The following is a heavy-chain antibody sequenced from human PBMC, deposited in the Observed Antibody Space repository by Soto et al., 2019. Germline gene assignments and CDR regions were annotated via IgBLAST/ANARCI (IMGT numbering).Heavy chain of an antibody. Sequence: QVQLVESGGGVVQPGRSLRLSCAASGFTFSSYAMHWVRQAPGKGLEWVAVISYDGSNKYYADSVKGRFTISRNNSKNTLYLQMNSLRAEDTAVYYCARDGSSYYDSSGLLGVAFDIWGQGTMVTVSS. CDR3: ARDGSSYYDSSGLLGVAFDI. CDR1: GFTFSSYA. CDR2: ISYDGSNK. V-gene: IGHV3-30-3*01. J-gene: IGHJ3*02. D-gene: IGHD3-22*01.